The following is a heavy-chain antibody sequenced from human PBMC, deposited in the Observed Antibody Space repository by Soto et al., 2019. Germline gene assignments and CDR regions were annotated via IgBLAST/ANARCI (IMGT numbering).Heavy chain of an antibody. J-gene: IGHJ4*02. CDR1: GDTFTKYG. D-gene: IGHD1-26*01. V-gene: IGHV1-69*06. Sequence: QVHLVQSGAEVKKPGSSVKVSCKASGDTFTKYGISWVRQAPGQGLEWMGGVIPLFGTPNYAQRFQDRVTITADTSTTTAYLDLASLTSDDTSMYIFAREFELSGSYSWDHWGQGTLISVSS. CDR3: AREFELSGSYSWDH. CDR2: VIPLFGTP.